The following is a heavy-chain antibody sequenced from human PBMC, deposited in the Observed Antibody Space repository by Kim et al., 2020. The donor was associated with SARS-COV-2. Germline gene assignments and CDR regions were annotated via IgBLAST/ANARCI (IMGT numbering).Heavy chain of an antibody. J-gene: IGHJ4*02. CDR1: GFTFNNYA. V-gene: IGHV3-30*04. CDR3: ARDSPYGSGTSYINPFYGGFDY. CDR2: ISYDGSNK. Sequence: GGSLRLSCAASGFTFNNYAFYWVRQAPGNGLEWVAVISYDGSNKYYANSVKGRFTISRDNSKNTLYLQMSSLRAEDTAMYYCARDSPYGSGTSYINPFYGGFDYWGQGTLVTVSS. D-gene: IGHD3-10*01.